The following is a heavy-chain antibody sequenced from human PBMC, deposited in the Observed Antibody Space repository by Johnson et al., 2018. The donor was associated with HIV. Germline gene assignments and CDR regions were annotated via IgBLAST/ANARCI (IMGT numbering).Heavy chain of an antibody. Sequence: QVQLVESGGGVVQPGGSLRLSCAASGFTFADYGMHWVRQPPGKGLEWVAFIAHDESLTHSADPVNGRFPRSRDNSKNTLYLHMKRLRPEDTSIYYCAKDDNLGVWYSDAFDVWGQGTVVTVSS. CDR3: AKDDNLGVWYSDAFDV. CDR2: IAHDESLT. J-gene: IGHJ3*01. V-gene: IGHV3-30*02. D-gene: IGHD6-19*01. CDR1: GFTFADYG.